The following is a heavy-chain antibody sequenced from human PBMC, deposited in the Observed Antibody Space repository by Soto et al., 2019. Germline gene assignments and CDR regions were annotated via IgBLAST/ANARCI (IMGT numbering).Heavy chain of an antibody. D-gene: IGHD1-26*01. CDR1: GGTPSNSA. V-gene: IGHV1-69*13. Sequence: AVKVSCKASGGTPSNSAISWVRQAPGQGLEWMGGIIPVFGLVKYAQNFQGRVTITADESTNTAYMELSSLTSEDTAMYYCVTDKGRRKSGSYFLFEYWGQGAPVTVSS. J-gene: IGHJ4*02. CDR2: IIPVFGLV. CDR3: VTDKGRRKSGSYFLFEY.